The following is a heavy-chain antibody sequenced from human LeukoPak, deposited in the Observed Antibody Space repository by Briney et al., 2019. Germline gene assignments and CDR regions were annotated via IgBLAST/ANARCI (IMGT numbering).Heavy chain of an antibody. V-gene: IGHV4-59*01. CDR2: THYSGST. CDR1: GGSITRYY. Sequence: SETLSLTCSVFGGSITRYYWSWVRQPPGKGLEWIGYTHYSGSTNYNPSLKSRVIISVDTSKNQLSLKLSSVTAADTAVYYCARDLDNSGWYVFDYWGQGNLVTVSS. CDR3: ARDLDNSGWYVFDY. D-gene: IGHD6-19*01. J-gene: IGHJ4*02.